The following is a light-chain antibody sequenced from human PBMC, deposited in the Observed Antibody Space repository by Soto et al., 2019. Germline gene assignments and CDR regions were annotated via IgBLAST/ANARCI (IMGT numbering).Light chain of an antibody. CDR1: QSISSW. CDR2: DAS. J-gene: IGKJ5*01. Sequence: TQMTQSPSTLSALIRDRVTITRLASQSISSWLAWYQQRPGKAPKLLIYDASSLLSGVPSRFSGSGSGTDFTLTISSLQPEDFATYYCQQSYSTPHTFGQGTRLEIK. CDR3: QQSYSTPHT. V-gene: IGKV1-39*01.